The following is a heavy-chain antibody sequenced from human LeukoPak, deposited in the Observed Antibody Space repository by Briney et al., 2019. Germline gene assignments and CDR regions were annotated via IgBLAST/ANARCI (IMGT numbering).Heavy chain of an antibody. J-gene: IGHJ4*02. CDR3: ARTGDRGGFDY. CDR1: GFTFSDYY. D-gene: IGHD7-27*01. V-gene: IGHV3-11*01. CDR2: ISGSGTNI. Sequence: PGESLKISCAASGFTFSDYYMSWIRQAPGKGLEWISYISGSGTNIYYADSVRGRFTISRDNAKNSLYLQMNGLRAEDTAVYYCARTGDRGGFDYWGQGTLVTVSS.